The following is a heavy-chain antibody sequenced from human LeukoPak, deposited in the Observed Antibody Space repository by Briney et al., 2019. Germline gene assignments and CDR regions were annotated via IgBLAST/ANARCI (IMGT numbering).Heavy chain of an antibody. CDR3: ARDAAANYGDYP. V-gene: IGHV3-7*01. Sequence: QPGGSLRLSCAASGFTFSSYGMHWVRQAPGKGLEWVANIKQDGSEKYYVDSVKGRFTIPRDNAKNSLYLQMNSLRAEDTAVYYCARDAAANYGDYPWGQGTLVTVSS. D-gene: IGHD4-17*01. CDR1: GFTFSSYG. CDR2: IKQDGSEK. J-gene: IGHJ4*02.